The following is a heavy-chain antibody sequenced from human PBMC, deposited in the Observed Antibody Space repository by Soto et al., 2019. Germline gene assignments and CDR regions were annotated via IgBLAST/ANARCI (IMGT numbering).Heavy chain of an antibody. Sequence: PSETLSLTCAVYGGSFSDYSWSWIRQHPGKGLAWIGEISHSGGSNYNPSLKSRVTISVDTSKNQFSLKLSSVTAADTAVYYCARGRKDYSSSWYVGWGQGTLVTVSS. CDR2: ISHSGGS. CDR1: GGSFSDYS. CDR3: ARGRKDYSSSWYVG. V-gene: IGHV4-34*01. D-gene: IGHD6-13*01. J-gene: IGHJ4*02.